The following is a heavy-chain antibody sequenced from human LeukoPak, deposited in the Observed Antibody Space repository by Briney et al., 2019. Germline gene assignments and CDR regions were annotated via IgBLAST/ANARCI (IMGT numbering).Heavy chain of an antibody. Sequence: GGSLRLSCAASEFSVGSNYMTWVRQAPGKGLEWISYISSGSTAMYYADSVKGRFTISRDNAKSSLYLQMNSLRVDDTAVYYCARGLMGCSGGRCSRALSAYWGQGTLVTVSS. J-gene: IGHJ4*02. CDR1: EFSVGSNY. D-gene: IGHD2-15*01. V-gene: IGHV3-48*04. CDR2: ISSGSTAM. CDR3: ARGLMGCSGGRCSRALSAY.